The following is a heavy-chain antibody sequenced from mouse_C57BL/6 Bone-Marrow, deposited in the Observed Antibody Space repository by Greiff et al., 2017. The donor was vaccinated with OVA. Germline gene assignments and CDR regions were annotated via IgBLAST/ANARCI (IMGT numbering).Heavy chain of an antibody. J-gene: IGHJ4*01. CDR3: TREGFYYGNYYAMDY. CDR1: GYTFTSYW. D-gene: IGHD2-1*01. V-gene: IGHV1-5*01. Sequence: EVQLQQSGTVLARPGASVKMSCKTSGYTFTSYWMHWVKQRPGPGLAWIGAIYPGNSDTSYNQKFKGKAKLTAVTSASTAYMELSSLTNEDSAVYYCTREGFYYGNYYAMDYWGQGTSVTVSS. CDR2: IYPGNSDT.